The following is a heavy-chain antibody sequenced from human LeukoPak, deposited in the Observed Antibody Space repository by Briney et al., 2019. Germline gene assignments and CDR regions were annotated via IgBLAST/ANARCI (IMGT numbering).Heavy chain of an antibody. Sequence: AGGSLRLSCAASGFTFMSYEMNWVRQAPGKGLEWVSYISSSGSTIYYADSVKGRFTISRDNAKNSLYLQMSSLRAEDTAVYYCARHYCSSTSCLPDYWGQGTLVTVSS. V-gene: IGHV3-48*03. CDR1: GFTFMSYE. CDR2: ISSSGSTI. J-gene: IGHJ4*02. CDR3: ARHYCSSTSCLPDY. D-gene: IGHD2-2*01.